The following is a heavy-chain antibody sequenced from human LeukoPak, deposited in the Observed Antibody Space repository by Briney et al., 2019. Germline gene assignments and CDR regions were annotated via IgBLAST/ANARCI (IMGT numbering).Heavy chain of an antibody. CDR1: GFTFDDYA. V-gene: IGHV3-9*01. Sequence: GGSLRLSCAASGFTFDDYAMHWVRQAPGKGLEWVSGISWNSGSIGYADSVKGRFTISRDNAKNSLYLQTNSLRAEDTAVYYCARDLSSYSSSWYIRDAYLDYWGQGTLVTVSS. J-gene: IGHJ4*02. D-gene: IGHD6-13*01. CDR2: ISWNSGSI. CDR3: ARDLSSYSSSWYIRDAYLDY.